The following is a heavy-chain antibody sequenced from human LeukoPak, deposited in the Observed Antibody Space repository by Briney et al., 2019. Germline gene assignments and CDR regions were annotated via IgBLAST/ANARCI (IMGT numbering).Heavy chain of an antibody. CDR3: ARDRAYYDSSGYYGDYFDY. CDR2: ISSSGSTI. J-gene: IGHJ4*02. V-gene: IGHV3-48*03. Sequence: GGSLRLSCAASGFTFSNYAMAWVRQAPGKGLEWVSYISSSGSTIYYADSVKGRFTISRDNAKNSLYLQMNSLRAEDTAVYYCARDRAYYDSSGYYGDYFDYWGQGTLVTVSS. D-gene: IGHD3-22*01. CDR1: GFTFSNYA.